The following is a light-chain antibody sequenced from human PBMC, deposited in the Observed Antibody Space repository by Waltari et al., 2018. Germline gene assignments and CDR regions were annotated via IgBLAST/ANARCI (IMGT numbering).Light chain of an antibody. Sequence: YQQHPGKAPRLMIDEDNKRSSGVSKRFSGSKSCNTASLTISGLQAEDEADYYCCSYAGSAIWVFGGGTKLTVL. CDR2: EDN. V-gene: IGLV2-23*01. J-gene: IGLJ3*02. CDR3: CSYAGSAIWV.